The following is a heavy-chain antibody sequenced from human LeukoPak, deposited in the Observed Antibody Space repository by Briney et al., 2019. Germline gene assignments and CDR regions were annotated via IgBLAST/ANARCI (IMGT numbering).Heavy chain of an antibody. CDR3: AKDLGYSSSWFYYYYYMDV. CDR1: GFTFSSYA. CDR2: ISGRGGST. Sequence: GGSLRLSCAASGFTFSSYAMSWVRQAPGRGLEWVSAISGRGGSTYYADSVKGRFTISRDNSKNTLYLQMNSLRAEDTAVYYCAKDLGYSSSWFYYYYYMDVWGKGTTVTVSS. V-gene: IGHV3-23*01. J-gene: IGHJ6*03. D-gene: IGHD6-13*01.